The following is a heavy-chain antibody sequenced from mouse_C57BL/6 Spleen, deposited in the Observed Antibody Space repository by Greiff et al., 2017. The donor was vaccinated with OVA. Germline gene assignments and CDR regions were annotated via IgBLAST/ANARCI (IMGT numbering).Heavy chain of an antibody. CDR2: INPSNGGT. CDR1: GYTFTSYW. CDR3: AREGGLLSAMDY. Sequence: QVQLQQPGTELVKPGASVKLSCKASGYTFTSYWMHWVKQRPGQGLEWIGNINPSNGGTNYNEKFKSKATLTVDKSSSTAYMQLSSLTSEDAAVDYCAREGGLLSAMDYWGQGTSVTVSS. V-gene: IGHV1-53*01. J-gene: IGHJ4*01. D-gene: IGHD2-3*01.